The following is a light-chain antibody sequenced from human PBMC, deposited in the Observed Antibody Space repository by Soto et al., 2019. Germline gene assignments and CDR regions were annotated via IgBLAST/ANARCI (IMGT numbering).Light chain of an antibody. V-gene: IGKV3-20*01. CDR2: GAS. CDR3: QQYGGSPIT. CDR1: QSVSSSY. Sequence: EIVLTQSPGTLSLSPVERANLSCSASQSVSSSYLAWYQQKPGQAPRLLIYGASSRATGIPDRFGGSGSGTDFTLTISRLEPEDFALYYCQQYGGSPITFGQGTRLEIK. J-gene: IGKJ5*01.